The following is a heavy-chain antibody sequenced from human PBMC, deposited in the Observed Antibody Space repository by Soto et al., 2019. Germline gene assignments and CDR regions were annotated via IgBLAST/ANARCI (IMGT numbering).Heavy chain of an antibody. Sequence: QVQLVESGGGVVKHGRSLRLSCAASGFTFSSYGMHWVRQAPGKGLEWVAVIWYDGSNKYYADSVKGRFTISRDNSKNTLYLQMNSLRAEDTAVYYCARDRYSSGWYDFDYWGQGTLVTVSS. V-gene: IGHV3-33*01. CDR1: GFTFSSYG. CDR2: IWYDGSNK. J-gene: IGHJ4*02. D-gene: IGHD6-19*01. CDR3: ARDRYSSGWYDFDY.